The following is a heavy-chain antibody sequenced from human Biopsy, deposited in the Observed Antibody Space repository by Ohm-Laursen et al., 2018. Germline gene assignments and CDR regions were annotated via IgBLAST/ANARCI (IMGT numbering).Heavy chain of an antibody. Sequence: SETLSLTCSVSGTSIITYSWSWIRQPAGKGLEWIGRIYVSGSTNYNPSLKSRVTMSLDTSESRFSLELVSVTAADTAVYYCAKNLAVSSYALDIWGQGTMVTVSS. CDR2: IYVSGST. CDR1: GTSIITYS. D-gene: IGHD2/OR15-2a*01. V-gene: IGHV4-4*07. J-gene: IGHJ3*02. CDR3: AKNLAVSSYALDI.